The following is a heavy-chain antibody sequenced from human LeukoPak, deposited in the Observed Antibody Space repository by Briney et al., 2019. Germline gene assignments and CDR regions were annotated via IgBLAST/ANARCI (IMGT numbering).Heavy chain of an antibody. Sequence: GASVKVSCKASGYTFTGYYMHWVRQAPGQGLEWMGWINPNSGGTNYAQKFQGRVTMTRGTSISTAYMELSRLRSDDTAVYYCARILRFLEWPQNWFDPWGQGTLVTVSS. D-gene: IGHD3-3*01. CDR2: INPNSGGT. CDR1: GYTFTGYY. J-gene: IGHJ5*02. CDR3: ARILRFLEWPQNWFDP. V-gene: IGHV1-2*02.